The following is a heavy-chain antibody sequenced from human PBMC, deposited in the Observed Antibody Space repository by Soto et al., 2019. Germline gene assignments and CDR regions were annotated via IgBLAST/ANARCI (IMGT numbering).Heavy chain of an antibody. CDR3: ARQDGYALYYFDS. Sequence: GESLKISCKGSGYSFNNYWIGWVRQMPGKGLEWMGIIYPGDSDTRYSPSFRGQVTISADKSISSAYLQWSSLKASDTAMYYCARQDGYALYYFDSWGQGTLVTVSS. D-gene: IGHD5-12*01. J-gene: IGHJ4*02. V-gene: IGHV5-51*01. CDR2: IYPGDSDT. CDR1: GYSFNNYW.